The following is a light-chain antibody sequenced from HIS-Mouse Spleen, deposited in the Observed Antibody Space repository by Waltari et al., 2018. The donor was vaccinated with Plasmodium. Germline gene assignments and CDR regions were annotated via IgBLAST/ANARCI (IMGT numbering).Light chain of an antibody. CDR1: QSVSSSY. CDR3: QQYGSSPIT. J-gene: IGKJ5*01. V-gene: IGKV3-20*01. Sequence: EIVLTQSPGTLSLSPGERATLSCSASQSVSSSYLAWYQKKPGQAPRLLILGASSRATGIPDRFSGSGSGTDFTLTISRLEPEDFAVYYCQQYGSSPITFGQGTRLEIK. CDR2: GAS.